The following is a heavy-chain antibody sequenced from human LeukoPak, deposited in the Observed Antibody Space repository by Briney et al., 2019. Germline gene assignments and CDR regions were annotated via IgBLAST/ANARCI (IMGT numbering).Heavy chain of an antibody. CDR3: ARRITARPGVANTYYFDY. CDR2: INPNSGGT. D-gene: IGHD6-6*01. Sequence: ASVKVSCKASGYTFTGYYMHWVRQAPGQGLEWMGWINPNSGGTNYAQKFQGRVTMTRDTSISAAYMELSRLRSDDTAVYYCARRITARPGVANTYYFDYWGQGTLVTVSS. CDR1: GYTFTGYY. V-gene: IGHV1-2*02. J-gene: IGHJ4*02.